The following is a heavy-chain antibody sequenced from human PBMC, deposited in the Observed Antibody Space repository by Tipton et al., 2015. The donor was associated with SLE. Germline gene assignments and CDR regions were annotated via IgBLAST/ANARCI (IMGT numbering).Heavy chain of an antibody. Sequence: SLRLSCAASGFTFSSYAMSWVRQAPGKGLEWVSAISGSGGSTYYADSVKGRFTISRDNSKNTLYLQMNSLRAEDTAVYYCAKGMVRGVIIDYWGQGTLVTVSS. D-gene: IGHD3-10*01. V-gene: IGHV3-23*01. J-gene: IGHJ4*02. CDR1: GFTFSSYA. CDR3: AKGMVRGVIIDY. CDR2: ISGSGGST.